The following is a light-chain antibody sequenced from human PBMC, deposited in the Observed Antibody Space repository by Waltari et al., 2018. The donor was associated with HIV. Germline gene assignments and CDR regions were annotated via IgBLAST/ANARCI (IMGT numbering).Light chain of an antibody. CDR3: AAWDDSLSGSWV. CDR2: RNN. CDR1: SSNIGSNY. V-gene: IGLV1-47*01. Sequence: QSVLTQPPSASGTPGQRVTISCSGSSSNIGSNYGYWYQQLPGTAPKLLIYRNNQRPSGVPDRFSGSKSGTSASLAISGLRSEDEADYYCAAWDDSLSGSWVFGGGTKLTVL. J-gene: IGLJ3*02.